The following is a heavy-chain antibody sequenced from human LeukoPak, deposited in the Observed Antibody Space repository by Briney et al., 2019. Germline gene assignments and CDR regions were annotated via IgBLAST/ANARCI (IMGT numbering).Heavy chain of an antibody. CDR3: ARDKGDYDTSGSLFVF. J-gene: IGHJ4*02. V-gene: IGHV3-7*03. CDR2: IKQDGSDK. CDR1: GFTFSRYW. D-gene: IGHD3-22*01. Sequence: GGSLRLSWAASGFTFSRYWMSWVRQVPRKGLEWVANIKQDGSDKYYVDSVKGRFTISRDNAKNSLYLQMNSLRAEDTAVYYCARDKGDYDTSGSLFVFGGQGTLVTVSS.